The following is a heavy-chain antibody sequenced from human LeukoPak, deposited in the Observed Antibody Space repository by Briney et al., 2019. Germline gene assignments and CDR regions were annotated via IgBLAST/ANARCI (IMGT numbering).Heavy chain of an antibody. CDR1: GGSISSYY. J-gene: IGHJ5*02. D-gene: IGHD2-2*01. Sequence: SETLSLTCTVSGGSISSYYWSWIRQPPGKGLEWIGYIYYSGSTNYNPSLKSRVTISVDTSKNQFSLKLSSMTAADTAVYYCARRYCSSTSCQFDPWGQGTLVTVSS. CDR2: IYYSGST. V-gene: IGHV4-59*01. CDR3: ARRYCSSTSCQFDP.